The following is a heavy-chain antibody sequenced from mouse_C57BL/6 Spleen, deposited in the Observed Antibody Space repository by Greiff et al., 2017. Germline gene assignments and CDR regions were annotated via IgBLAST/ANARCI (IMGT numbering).Heavy chain of an antibody. V-gene: IGHV14-2*01. Sequence: VQLQQSGAELVKPGASVKLSCTASGFNIKDYYMHWVKQRTEQGLEWIGRIDPEDGATKYAPKFQGQATITADTSSNTAYLQLSSLTSEDTAVYYCARSRLYYDYDVGGGQGTLVTVSA. D-gene: IGHD2-4*01. CDR3: ARSRLYYDYDVG. CDR1: GFNIKDYY. CDR2: IDPEDGAT. J-gene: IGHJ3*01.